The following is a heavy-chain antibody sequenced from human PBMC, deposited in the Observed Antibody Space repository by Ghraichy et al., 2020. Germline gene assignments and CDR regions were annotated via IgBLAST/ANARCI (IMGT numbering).Heavy chain of an antibody. CDR3: ARDEYDSSGYYYGYFDY. Sequence: GGSLRLSCAASGFTFSSYWMSWVRQAPGKGLEWVANIKQDGSEKYYVDSVKGRFTISRDNAKNSLYLQMNSLRAEDTAVYYCARDEYDSSGYYYGYFDYWGQGTLVTVSS. CDR2: IKQDGSEK. D-gene: IGHD3-22*01. J-gene: IGHJ4*02. V-gene: IGHV3-7*01. CDR1: GFTFSSYW.